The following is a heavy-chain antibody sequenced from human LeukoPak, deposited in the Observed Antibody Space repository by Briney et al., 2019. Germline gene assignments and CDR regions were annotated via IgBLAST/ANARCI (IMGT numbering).Heavy chain of an antibody. CDR1: GFTFSSYD. Sequence: GGSLRLSCAASGFTFSSYDMSWARQAPGKGLEWVSGISGIGGSTYNADSVKGRFTVSRDRSKNTLYLQMNSLRAEDTAVYYCAKRIATAGPYFDYWGQGALVTVSS. J-gene: IGHJ4*02. CDR2: ISGIGGST. CDR3: AKRIATAGPYFDY. V-gene: IGHV3-23*01. D-gene: IGHD6-13*01.